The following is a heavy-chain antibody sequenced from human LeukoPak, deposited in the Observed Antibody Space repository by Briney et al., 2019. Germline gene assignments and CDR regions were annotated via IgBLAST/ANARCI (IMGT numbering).Heavy chain of an antibody. CDR3: AKDPYYDFWSGYPRWAFDI. J-gene: IGHJ3*02. CDR2: ISGSGGST. Sequence: GGSLRLSCAASGFTFSSYAMSWVRQAPGKGLEWVSAISGSGGSTYYADSVKGRFTISRDNSKNTLYLQMNSLRAEDTAVYYCAKDPYYDFWSGYPRWAFDIWGQGTMVTVSS. V-gene: IGHV3-23*01. CDR1: GFTFSSYA. D-gene: IGHD3-3*01.